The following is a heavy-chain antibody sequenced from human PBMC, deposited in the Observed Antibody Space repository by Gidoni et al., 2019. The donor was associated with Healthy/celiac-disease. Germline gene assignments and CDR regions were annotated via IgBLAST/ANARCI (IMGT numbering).Heavy chain of an antibody. CDR2: IYYSGST. D-gene: IGHD2-15*01. Sequence: QLQLQESGPGLVKPSETLSLTCTVPGGSISSSSYYWGWIRQPPGKGLEWIGSIYYSGSTYYNPSLKRRVTISVDTSKNQFSLKLSSVTTADTAVYYCAREIMYGGKISGMDVWGQGTTVTVSS. J-gene: IGHJ6*02. CDR3: AREIMYGGKISGMDV. CDR1: GGSISSSSYY. V-gene: IGHV4-39*02.